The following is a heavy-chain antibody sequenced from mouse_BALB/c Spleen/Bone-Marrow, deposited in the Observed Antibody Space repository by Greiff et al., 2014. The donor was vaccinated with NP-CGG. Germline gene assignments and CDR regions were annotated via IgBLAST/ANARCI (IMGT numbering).Heavy chain of an antibody. D-gene: IGHD2-4*01. CDR2: IWGDGST. Sequence: VQLVESGPGLVAPSQSLSITCTVSGFSLTGYGVSWVRQSPGKGLEWLGMIWGDGSTDYNSALKSRLSISKDNSKSQVFLKMNSLQTDDTDRYYCAIYSVLITRALDYWGQGTSVTVSS. CDR1: GFSLTGYG. CDR3: AIYSVLITRALDY. J-gene: IGHJ4*01. V-gene: IGHV2-6-7*01.